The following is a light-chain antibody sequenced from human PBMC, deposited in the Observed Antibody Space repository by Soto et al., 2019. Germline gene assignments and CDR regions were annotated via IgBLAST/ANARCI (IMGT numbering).Light chain of an antibody. J-gene: IGKJ4*02. CDR2: AAS. CDR1: QSISSY. CDR3: QHDNSYSAE. Sequence: DIQVTESPPSLPASFNETGTITFRASQSISSYLNWYQQKPGKAPKLLIYAASSLQSGVPSRFSGSGSGTEFTLTISSLQPDDFATYYCQHDNSYSAEFGEGTKVE. V-gene: IGKV1-39*01.